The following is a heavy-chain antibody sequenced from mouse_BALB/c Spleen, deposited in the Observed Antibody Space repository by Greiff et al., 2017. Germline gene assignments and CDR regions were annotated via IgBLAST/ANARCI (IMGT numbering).Heavy chain of an antibody. V-gene: IGHV1S22*01. CDR3: TRWDGNYAMDY. Sequence: LQQPGSELVRPGASVKLSCKASGYTFTSYWMHWVKQRHGQGLEWIVNIYPGSGSTNYDEKFKSKGTLTVDTSSSTAYMHLSSLTSEDSAVYYCTRWDGNYAMDYWGQGTSVTVSS. CDR1: GYTFTSYW. J-gene: IGHJ4*01. D-gene: IGHD2-1*01. CDR2: IYPGSGST.